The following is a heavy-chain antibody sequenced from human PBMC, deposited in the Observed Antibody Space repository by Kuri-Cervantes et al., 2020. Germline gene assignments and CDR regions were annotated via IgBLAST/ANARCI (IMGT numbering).Heavy chain of an antibody. CDR1: GYTLTELS. Sequence: ASVKVSCKVSGYTLTELSMHWVRQAPGKGLEWMGGFDPEDGETIYAQKFQGRVTMTEDTSTDTAYMELSSLRSEDTAVYYCARRIPPYYYDSSGLDDAFDIWGQETMVTVSS. CDR2: FDPEDGET. J-gene: IGHJ3*02. CDR3: ARRIPPYYYDSSGLDDAFDI. V-gene: IGHV1-24*01. D-gene: IGHD3-22*01.